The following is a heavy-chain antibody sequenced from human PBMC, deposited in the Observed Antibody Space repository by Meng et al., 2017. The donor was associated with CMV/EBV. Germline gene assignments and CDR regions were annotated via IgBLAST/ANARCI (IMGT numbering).Heavy chain of an antibody. CDR3: ARVRGRSSTRCYVELDY. CDR1: GFTFSSYS. Sequence: GESLKISCAASGFTFSSYSMNWVRQAPGKGLEWVSSISSSSSYIYYADSVKGRFTISRDNAKNSLYLQMNSLRGEDTAVYHCARVRGRSSTRCYVELDYWGQGTLVTVSS. D-gene: IGHD2-2*01. CDR2: ISSSSSYI. V-gene: IGHV3-21*06. J-gene: IGHJ4*02.